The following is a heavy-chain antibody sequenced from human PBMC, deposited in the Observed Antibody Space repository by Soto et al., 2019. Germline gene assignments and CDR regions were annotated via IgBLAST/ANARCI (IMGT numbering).Heavy chain of an antibody. J-gene: IGHJ6*02. CDR3: ASSYYYDSSGYPTTSYYYGMDV. V-gene: IGHV1-69*12. D-gene: IGHD3-22*01. CDR1: GGTFSSYA. Sequence: QVQLVQSGAEVKKPGSSVKVSCKASGGTFSSYAISWVRQAPGQGLEWMGGIIPIFGTANYAQKFQGRVTITADESTSTAYMELSSLRSEDTAVYYCASSYYYDSSGYPTTSYYYGMDVWGQGTTVTVSS. CDR2: IIPIFGTA.